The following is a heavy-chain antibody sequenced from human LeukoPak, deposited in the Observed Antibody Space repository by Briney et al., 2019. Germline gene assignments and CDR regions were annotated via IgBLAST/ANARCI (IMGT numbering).Heavy chain of an antibody. CDR1: GYTFTSYA. CDR3: ARDLGGYDILTGSDY. D-gene: IGHD3-9*01. CDR2: ISYDGSNK. J-gene: IGHJ4*02. Sequence: SCKASGYTFTSYAMHWVRQAPGKGLEWVAVISYDGSNKYYADSVKGRFTISRDNSKNTLYLQMNSLRAEDTAVYYCARDLGGYDILTGSDYWGQGTLVTVSS. V-gene: IGHV3-30-3*01.